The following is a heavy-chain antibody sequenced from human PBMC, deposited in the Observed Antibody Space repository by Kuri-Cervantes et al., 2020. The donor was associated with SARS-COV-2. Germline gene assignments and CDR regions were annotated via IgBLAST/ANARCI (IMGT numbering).Heavy chain of an antibody. CDR3: ARSVGGGSYDPVEFDYFDY. Sequence: SETLSLTCTVSGGSISSYYWSWIRQPAGKGLEWIGRIYTSGCTNYNPSLKSRVTMSVDTSKNQFSLKLSSVTAADTAVYYCARSVGGGSYDPVEFDYFDYWGQGTLVTVSS. J-gene: IGHJ4*02. D-gene: IGHD1-26*01. CDR2: IYTSGCT. CDR1: GGSISSYY. V-gene: IGHV4-4*07.